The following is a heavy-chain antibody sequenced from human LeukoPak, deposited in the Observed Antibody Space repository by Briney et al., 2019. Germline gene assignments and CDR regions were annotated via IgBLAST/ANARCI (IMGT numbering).Heavy chain of an antibody. D-gene: IGHD6-13*01. Sequence: GGSLRLSCAASGFTFSSYEMNWVRQAPGKGLEWVSYISSSGSTIYYADSVKGRFTISRDNAKNSPYLQMNSLRAEDTAVYYCARVVAAAANWFDPWGQGTLVTVSS. CDR1: GFTFSSYE. CDR2: ISSSGSTI. CDR3: ARVVAAAANWFDP. V-gene: IGHV3-48*03. J-gene: IGHJ5*02.